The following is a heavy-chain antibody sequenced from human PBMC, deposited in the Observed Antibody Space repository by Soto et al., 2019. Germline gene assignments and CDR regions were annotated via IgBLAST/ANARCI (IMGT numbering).Heavy chain of an antibody. J-gene: IGHJ6*02. CDR2: IWYDGSNK. V-gene: IGHV3-33*01. CDR1: GFTFSTYV. D-gene: IGHD1-26*01. CDR3: AREPVGPDYAMDV. Sequence: QVQLVESGGGVVQPGRSLRLSCAASGFTFSTYVMHWVRQAPGQGLEWVAVIWYDGSNKYYADSVKGRFTISRDNSKKMLYLQMDSLRAEDTALYYCAREPVGPDYAMDVWGQGTTVTVSS.